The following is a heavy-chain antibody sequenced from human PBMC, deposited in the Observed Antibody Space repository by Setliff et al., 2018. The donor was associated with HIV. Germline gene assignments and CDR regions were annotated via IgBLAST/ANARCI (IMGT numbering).Heavy chain of an antibody. CDR3: ARGRNWGGFDY. CDR2: INHSGRT. J-gene: IGHJ4*02. D-gene: IGHD7-27*01. CDR1: GGSFSGSY. V-gene: IGHV4-34*01. Sequence: KASETLSLTCAVYGGSFSGSYWNWIRQPPGKGLEWIGEINHSGRTNYNPSLKSRVTISVDTSKNQFSLKLSSVTAADTAVYYCARGRNWGGFDYWGQGTLVTVSS.